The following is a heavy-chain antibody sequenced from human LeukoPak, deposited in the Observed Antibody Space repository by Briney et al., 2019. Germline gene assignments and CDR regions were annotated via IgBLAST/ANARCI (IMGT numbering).Heavy chain of an antibody. V-gene: IGHV1-2*02. CDR1: GYTFTKYY. Sequence: ASVKVSCKASGYTFTKYYMHWVRQAPGQGLEWMGWLNPNSGGAKYAQRFQGRVTMTRDTSISTVYMELSSLRSDDTAVYYCARGFGSSWFDYWGQGKLVTVSS. D-gene: IGHD6-13*01. CDR3: ARGFGSSWFDY. CDR2: LNPNSGGA. J-gene: IGHJ4*02.